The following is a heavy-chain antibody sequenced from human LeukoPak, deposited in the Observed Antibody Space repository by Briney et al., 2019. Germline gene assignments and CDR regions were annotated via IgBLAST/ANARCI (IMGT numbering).Heavy chain of an antibody. V-gene: IGHV3-9*01. J-gene: IGHJ5*01. CDR2: ISWNSGSI. D-gene: IGHD6-13*01. CDR1: GFTFDDYA. CDR3: AKDAYSTSWQYNWFDS. Sequence: GGSLRLSCAASGFTFDDYAMHWVRQAPGKRLEWVSGISWNSGSIGYADSVKGRFTISRDNAKNSLYLQVNSLRAEDTALYYCAKDAYSTSWQYNWFDSWGQGTLVTVSS.